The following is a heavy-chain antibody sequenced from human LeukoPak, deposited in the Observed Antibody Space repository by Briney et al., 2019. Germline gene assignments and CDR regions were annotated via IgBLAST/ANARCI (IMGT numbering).Heavy chain of an antibody. J-gene: IGHJ4*02. D-gene: IGHD3-22*01. V-gene: IGHV1-46*01. CDR1: GYTFTSYY. CDR3: ARGFLLADSSGYLYY. CDR2: INPSGGST. Sequence: GASVKVSCKASGYTFTSYYMHWVRQAPGQGLEWMGIINPSGGSTNYAQKFQGRVTITADESTSTAYMELSSLRSEDTAVYYCARGFLLADSSGYLYYWGQGTLVTVSS.